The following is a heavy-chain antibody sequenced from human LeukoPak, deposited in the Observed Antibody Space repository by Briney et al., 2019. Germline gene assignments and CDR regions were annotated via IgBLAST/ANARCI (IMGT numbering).Heavy chain of an antibody. CDR1: GYSFTSYW. CDR3: ARGMATITVDAFDI. Sequence: RGESLKISCKGSGYSFTSYWIGWVRQMPGKGLEWMGIIYPGDSDTRYSPSLQVQVTISADKSISTAYLQWSSLKASDTAMYYCARGMATITVDAFDIWGQGTMVTVSS. D-gene: IGHD5-24*01. V-gene: IGHV5-51*01. J-gene: IGHJ3*02. CDR2: IYPGDSDT.